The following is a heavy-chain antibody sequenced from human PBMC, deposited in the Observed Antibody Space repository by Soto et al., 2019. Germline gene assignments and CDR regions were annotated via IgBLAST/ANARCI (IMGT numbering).Heavy chain of an antibody. CDR2: ISRYGDIT. J-gene: IGHJ4*02. Sequence: GGSLRLSCAASGFTFNIYAMTWVRQAPGKGLEWVSAISRYGDITYYADSVEGRFSISRDNSKNTLYLQMNSLRAEDTAVYYCAKDRYLDHDSRAYLFDNWGQGTLVTVSS. CDR1: GFTFNIYA. D-gene: IGHD3-22*01. CDR3: AKDRYLDHDSRAYLFDN. V-gene: IGHV3-23*01.